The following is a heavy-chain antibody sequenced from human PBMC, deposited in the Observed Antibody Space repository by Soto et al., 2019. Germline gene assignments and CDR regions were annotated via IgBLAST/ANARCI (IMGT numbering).Heavy chain of an antibody. CDR3: ARGYCSGGSCLFDY. Sequence: PSETLSLTCTVSGGSISSYYWSWIRQPPGKGLEWIGYIYYSGSTNYNPSLKSRVTISEDTSKNQYSKKLSSETAADTAVNYCARGYCSGGSCLFDYWGQGTLVTVSS. CDR2: IYYSGST. V-gene: IGHV4-59*01. D-gene: IGHD2-15*01. CDR1: GGSISSYY. J-gene: IGHJ4*02.